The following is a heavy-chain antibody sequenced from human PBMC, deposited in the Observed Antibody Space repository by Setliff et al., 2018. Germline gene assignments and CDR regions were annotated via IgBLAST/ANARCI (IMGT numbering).Heavy chain of an antibody. J-gene: IGHJ4*02. CDR2: IYYSGST. V-gene: IGHV4-30-4*08. Sequence: SETLSLTCAVYGGSFSGYYWSWIRQPPGKGLEWIGYIYYSGSTYYNPSLKSRVTISVDTSKNQFSLKLSSVTAADTAVYYCARAVGVANPYYYDSSGYSSFDYWGQGTLVTVSS. CDR1: GGSFSGYY. CDR3: ARAVGVANPYYYDSSGYSSFDY. D-gene: IGHD3-22*01.